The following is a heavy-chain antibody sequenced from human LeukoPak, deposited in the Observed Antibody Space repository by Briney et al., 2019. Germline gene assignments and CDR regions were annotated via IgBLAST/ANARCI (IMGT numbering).Heavy chain of an antibody. D-gene: IGHD2-21*02. CDR3: ARFKSVTAMRRGAFDI. CDR2: IYTSGST. CDR1: GGSISSGSYY. V-gene: IGHV4-61*02. J-gene: IGHJ3*02. Sequence: PSQTLSLTCTVSGGSISSGSYYWSWIRQPAGKGLEWIGRIYTSGSTNYNPSLKSRVTISVDTSKNQFSLKPSSVTAADTAVYYCARFKSVTAMRRGAFDIWGQGTMVTVSS.